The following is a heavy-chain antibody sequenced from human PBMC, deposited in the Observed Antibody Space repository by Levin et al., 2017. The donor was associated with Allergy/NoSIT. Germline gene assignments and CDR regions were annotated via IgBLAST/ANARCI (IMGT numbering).Heavy chain of an antibody. Sequence: LSLPCAASGFTFRTPGMHWVRQAPGKGLEWVAHISHEGSGKFYADSVKGRFTISRDNSENTLFLQMNSLRAEDTAVYYCAKDRACCSAPFDSFDDWGQGTLVTVS. D-gene: IGHD6-19*01. CDR3: AKDRACCSAPFDSFDD. CDR1: GFTFRTPG. V-gene: IGHV3-30*18. CDR2: ISHEGSGK. J-gene: IGHJ4*02.